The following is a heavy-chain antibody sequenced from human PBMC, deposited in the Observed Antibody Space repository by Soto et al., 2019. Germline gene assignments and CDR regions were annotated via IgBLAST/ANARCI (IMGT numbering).Heavy chain of an antibody. D-gene: IGHD5-18*01. Sequence: SLRLSCAASGFTFSSYAMHWVRQAPGKGLEWVAVISYDGSNKYYADSVKGRFTISRDNSKNTLYLQMNSLRAEDTAVYYCARGDVRGYSYGGNYYYYGMDVWGQGTTVTVSS. CDR2: ISYDGSNK. CDR3: ARGDVRGYSYGGNYYYYGMDV. CDR1: GFTFSSYA. J-gene: IGHJ6*02. V-gene: IGHV3-30-3*01.